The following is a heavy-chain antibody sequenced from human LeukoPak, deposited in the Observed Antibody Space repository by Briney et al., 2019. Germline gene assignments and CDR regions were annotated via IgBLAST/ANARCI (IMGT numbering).Heavy chain of an antibody. CDR1: GFTFSDYY. Sequence: GGSPRLSCAASGFTFSDYYMSWIRQAPGKGLEWVSYISSSSSYTNYADSVKGRFTISRDNSNNTLYLQMNSLRAEDTAVYYCARGPVTRFEIWGQGTMVTVSS. J-gene: IGHJ3*02. D-gene: IGHD4-17*01. CDR2: ISSSSSYT. V-gene: IGHV3-11*05. CDR3: ARGPVTRFEI.